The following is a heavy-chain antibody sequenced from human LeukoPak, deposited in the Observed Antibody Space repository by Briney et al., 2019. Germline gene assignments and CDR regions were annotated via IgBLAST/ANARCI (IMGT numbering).Heavy chain of an antibody. J-gene: IGHJ4*02. CDR1: GGSISSIAYH. CDR2: VYYTGST. Sequence: TDTLSLTCAVSGGSISSIAYHWGWIRQPPGKGLEWICSVYYTGSTYYNPSLKSRVTISVDTSENQFSLKLISVTAADTAVYYCARLSITGTSDYWGQGTLVTVSS. CDR3: ARLSITGTSDY. D-gene: IGHD1-20*01. V-gene: IGHV4-39*01.